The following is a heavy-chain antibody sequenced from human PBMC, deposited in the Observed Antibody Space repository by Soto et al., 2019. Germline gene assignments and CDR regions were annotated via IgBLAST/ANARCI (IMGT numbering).Heavy chain of an antibody. D-gene: IGHD4-17*01. Sequence: QVQLVESGGCVVQPGKSLRLSCTASGFVFLNYAFHWVRQAPGKGLEWVAVISYDGSDLFYADSVKGRFTISRDNSRDTLYLQMNSLRADDTAVYYCARVGNYGDSPYYNYATDVWGQGTTVTVSS. J-gene: IGHJ6*02. CDR1: GFVFLNYA. V-gene: IGHV3-30-3*01. CDR3: ARVGNYGDSPYYNYATDV. CDR2: ISYDGSDL.